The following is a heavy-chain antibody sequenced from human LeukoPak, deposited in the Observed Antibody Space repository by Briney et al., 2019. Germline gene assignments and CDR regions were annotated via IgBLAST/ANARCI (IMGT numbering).Heavy chain of an antibody. CDR3: ARLRLGSSGWYGTFDY. CDR2: IYPGDSDT. J-gene: IGHJ4*02. Sequence: GESLKISCKGSGYSFTSYWIGWVRQMPGKGLEWMGIIYPGDSDTRYSPSFQGQVTISADKSISTAYLQWSSLKASDTAMYYCARLRLGSSGWYGTFDYWGQGTLVTVSS. V-gene: IGHV5-51*01. CDR1: GYSFTSYW. D-gene: IGHD6-19*01.